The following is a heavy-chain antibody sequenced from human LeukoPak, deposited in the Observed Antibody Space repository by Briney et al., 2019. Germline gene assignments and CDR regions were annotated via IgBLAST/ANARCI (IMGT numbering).Heavy chain of an antibody. CDR2: FDPEDGET. J-gene: IGHJ4*02. D-gene: IGHD3-22*01. CDR3: ARDPHYDSSGYYYVVRYFDY. CDR1: GYTLTELS. Sequence: ASVKVSCKVSGYTLTELSMHWVRQAPGKGLEWMGGFDPEDGETIYAQKFQGRVTMTTDTSTSTAYMELRSLRSDDTAVYYCARDPHYDSSGYYYVVRYFDYWGQGTPVTVSS. V-gene: IGHV1-24*01.